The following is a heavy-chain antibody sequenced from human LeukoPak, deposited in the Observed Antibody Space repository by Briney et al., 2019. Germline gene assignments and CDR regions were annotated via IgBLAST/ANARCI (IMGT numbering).Heavy chain of an antibody. Sequence: PGGSLRLSCAASGFTFSDYYMNWIRQAPGKGLEWVSGISGSGHSTYYADSVKGRFTISRDNSKNTLYLQMNSLRAEDTAVYYCAKWSSITIFGVVNDAFDIWGQGTMVTVSS. CDR1: GFTFSDYY. D-gene: IGHD3-3*01. CDR2: ISGSGHST. CDR3: AKWSSITIFGVVNDAFDI. V-gene: IGHV3-23*01. J-gene: IGHJ3*02.